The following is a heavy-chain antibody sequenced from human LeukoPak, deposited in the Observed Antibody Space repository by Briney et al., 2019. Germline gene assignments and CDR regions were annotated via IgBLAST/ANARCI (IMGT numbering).Heavy chain of an antibody. Sequence: PSETLSLTCTVSGGSISSYYWSWIRQPPGKGLEWIGYIYYSGSTNYNPSLKSRVTISVDPSKNQFSLKRSSVTAPNTAVYYCARRRSGHDAFDIWGQGTMVTVSS. J-gene: IGHJ3*02. D-gene: IGHD3-3*01. CDR3: ARRRSGHDAFDI. CDR2: IYYSGST. CDR1: GGSISSYY. V-gene: IGHV4-59*01.